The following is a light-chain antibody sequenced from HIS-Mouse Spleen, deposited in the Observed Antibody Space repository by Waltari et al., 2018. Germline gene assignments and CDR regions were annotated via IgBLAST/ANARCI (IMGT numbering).Light chain of an antibody. J-gene: IGLJ2*01. CDR2: DVS. CDR3: SSYTSSSFNVV. CDR1: SRDVGGSNY. Sequence: QSALTPPASVSGSPGQSITISCTGTSRDVGGSNYVSWYQQHPGKAPKLMIYDVSNRPSGVSNRFSGSKSGNTASLTISGLQAEDEADYYCSSYTSSSFNVVFGGGTKLTVL. V-gene: IGLV2-14*03.